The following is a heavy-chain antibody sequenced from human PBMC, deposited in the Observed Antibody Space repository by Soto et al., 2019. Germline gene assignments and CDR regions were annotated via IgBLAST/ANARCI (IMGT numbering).Heavy chain of an antibody. V-gene: IGHV1-18*01. CDR3: ARHHGPTTSENWFDP. CDR2: ISTYSGDT. CDR1: GYTFFTYD. D-gene: IGHD5-12*01. J-gene: IGHJ5*02. Sequence: QVHLVQAGVEVKTPGASVKVSCQASGYTFFTYDISWVRQAPGQGLEWTGWISTYSGDTKYAQKFQGRVTMTPDTSTTTAYLDMRSLRSAYTAVYYCARHHGPTTSENWFDPWGQGTLVTVSS.